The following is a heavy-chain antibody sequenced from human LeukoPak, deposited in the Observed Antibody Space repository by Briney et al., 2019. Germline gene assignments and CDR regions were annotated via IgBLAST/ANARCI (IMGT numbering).Heavy chain of an antibody. CDR2: IKQDGSEK. D-gene: IGHD3-10*01. Sequence: GGSLRLSCAASGFTFSSYWMSWVRQAPGKGLEWVANIKQDGSEKYYADSVKGRFTISRDNAKNSLYLQMNSLRAEDTAVYYCARVYGSGTYYYYYYMDVWGKGTTVTISS. V-gene: IGHV3-7*01. J-gene: IGHJ6*03. CDR1: GFTFSSYW. CDR3: ARVYGSGTYYYYYYMDV.